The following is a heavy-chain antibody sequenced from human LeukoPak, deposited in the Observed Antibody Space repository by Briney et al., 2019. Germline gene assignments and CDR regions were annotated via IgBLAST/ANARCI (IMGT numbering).Heavy chain of an antibody. D-gene: IGHD3-10*01. CDR2: INHSGST. J-gene: IGHJ4*02. V-gene: IGHV4-34*01. Sequence: PSETLSLTCAVYGGSFSGYYWSWIRQPPGKGQEWIGEINHSGSTNYNPSLKSRVTISVETSKNQCSLKLSSVTAADTAVYYCASAYGSGSSIYYFDYWGQGTLVTVSS. CDR3: ASAYGSGSSIYYFDY. CDR1: GGSFSGYY.